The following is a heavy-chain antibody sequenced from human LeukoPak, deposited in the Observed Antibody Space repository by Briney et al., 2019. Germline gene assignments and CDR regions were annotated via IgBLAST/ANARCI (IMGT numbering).Heavy chain of an antibody. CDR3: AKDQGSSFDY. CDR2: IKSKTDGGTT. D-gene: IGHD6-13*01. V-gene: IGHV3-15*01. Sequence: GGSLRLSCAASGFTFSNAWMSWVRQAPGKGLEWVGRIKSKTDGGTTDYAAPVKGRFTISRDDSKNTLYLQMNSLRAEDTAVYYCAKDQGSSFDYWGQGTLVTVSS. CDR1: GFTFSNAW. J-gene: IGHJ4*02.